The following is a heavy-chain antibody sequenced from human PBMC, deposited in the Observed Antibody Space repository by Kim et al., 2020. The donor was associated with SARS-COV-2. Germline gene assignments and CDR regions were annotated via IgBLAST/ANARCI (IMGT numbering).Heavy chain of an antibody. J-gene: IGHJ6*02. Sequence: GGSLRLSCAASGFTFSNFAMTWVRQAPGKGLQWVSSISGSATATFYADSVKGRFTISRDNSKNRMFLQMNSLRAEDTATYYCAKDEVWYVNSGSQNYYYYGMDVWGQGTTVSVSS. CDR3: AKDEVWYVNSGSQNYYYYGMDV. V-gene: IGHV3-23*01. CDR2: ISGSATAT. D-gene: IGHD3-10*01. CDR1: GFTFSNFA.